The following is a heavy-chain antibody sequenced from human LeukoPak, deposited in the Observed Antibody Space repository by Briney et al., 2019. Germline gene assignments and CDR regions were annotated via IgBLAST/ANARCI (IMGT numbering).Heavy chain of an antibody. J-gene: IGHJ4*02. D-gene: IGHD2-2*01. CDR3: ASYTSSTRHFDY. Sequence: ASVKVSCKASGGTFRSYAISWVRQAPGQGLEWMGGIIPIFGTANYAQKFQGRVTITADESTSTAYMELSSLRSEDTAVYYCASYTSSTRHFDYWGQGTLVTVSS. CDR2: IIPIFGTA. V-gene: IGHV1-69*13. CDR1: GGTFRSYA.